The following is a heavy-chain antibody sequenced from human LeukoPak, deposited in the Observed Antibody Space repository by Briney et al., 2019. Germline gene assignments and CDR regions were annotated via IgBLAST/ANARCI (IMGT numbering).Heavy chain of an antibody. J-gene: IGHJ4*02. CDR3: ARGVDYYENSGTIDY. Sequence: GGSLRLSCTASGFTFSDYGMHWVRQPPGKGLEWVAIIWYDGSNKTYEDSVKGRFTISRDNSKNTLYLQMNSLRAEDTAVYYCARGVDYYENSGTIDYWGQGTLVTVSS. CDR1: GFTFSDYG. D-gene: IGHD3-22*01. CDR2: IWYDGSNK. V-gene: IGHV3-33*01.